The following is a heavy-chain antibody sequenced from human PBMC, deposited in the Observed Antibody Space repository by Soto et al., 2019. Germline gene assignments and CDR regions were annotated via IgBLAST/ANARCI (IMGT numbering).Heavy chain of an antibody. Sequence: QVQLQQWGARLLKPSETLSLTCAVYGGSFSGYYWTWIRQPTGTGLELIGEINHSGSTNSNPSLKSRVTLSVYTSKNQFSLKLTSVPAADTAVYYCARDKITGLFDYWGQGTLVTVSS. CDR1: GGSFSGYY. CDR2: INHSGST. J-gene: IGHJ4*02. V-gene: IGHV4-34*01. D-gene: IGHD2-8*02. CDR3: ARDKITGLFDY.